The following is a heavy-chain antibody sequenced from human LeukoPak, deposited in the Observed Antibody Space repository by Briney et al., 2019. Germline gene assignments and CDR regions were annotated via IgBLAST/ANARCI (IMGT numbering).Heavy chain of an antibody. V-gene: IGHV3-30*04. Sequence: PGGSLRLSCAASGFTFSSYAMHWVRQAPGKGREGVAVISYDGSNKYYADSVKGRFTISRDNSKNTLYLQMNSLRAEDTAVYYCARDGYYYDSSGSGYYFDYWGQGTLVTVSS. CDR1: GFTFSSYA. CDR2: ISYDGSNK. J-gene: IGHJ4*02. CDR3: ARDGYYYDSSGSGYYFDY. D-gene: IGHD3-22*01.